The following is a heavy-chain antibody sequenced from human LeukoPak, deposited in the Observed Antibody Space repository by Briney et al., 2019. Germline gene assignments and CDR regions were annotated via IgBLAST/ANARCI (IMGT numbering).Heavy chain of an antibody. J-gene: IGHJ3*02. Sequence: GGSLSLSCAASGFTFSIYSMIWVREAPAKGLELGSAITGSGGSTFYTDSLRGRFTIYRDNYKNTLYLQMNSLRDEDTAVYYCAKNPRYSGTYDAFDIWGQGTMVTVSS. V-gene: IGHV3-23*01. CDR2: ITGSGGST. CDR1: GFTFSIYS. D-gene: IGHD1-26*01. CDR3: AKNPRYSGTYDAFDI.